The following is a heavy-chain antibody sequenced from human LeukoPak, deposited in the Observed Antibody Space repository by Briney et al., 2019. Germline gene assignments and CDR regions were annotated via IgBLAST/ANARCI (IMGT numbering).Heavy chain of an antibody. Sequence: GGSLRLSCAASGFTFDDHTMHWVRQAPGKGLEWVSISSWDDNTEYYADSVKDRFTISRDNSKTSLYLQMNSLRTEDTAVYYCGKGPRRCTGCDGFDIWGQGTMVTVSS. V-gene: IGHV3-43*01. J-gene: IGHJ3*02. CDR3: GKGPRRCTGCDGFDI. CDR1: GFTFDDHT. D-gene: IGHD1-14*01. CDR2: SSWDDNTE.